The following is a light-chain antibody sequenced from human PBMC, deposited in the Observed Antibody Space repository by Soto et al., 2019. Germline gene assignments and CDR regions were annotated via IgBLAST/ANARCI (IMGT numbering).Light chain of an antibody. CDR2: DAS. Sequence: DIQMTQSTSTLSGSVGDRVTITCRASQSIRSLLAWYQQKPGKAPKVLIYDASSLESGVPSRFSATVSGTEFSLTITSLQPEDFATYYCQQLFDSPITFGQGTRLDI. J-gene: IGKJ5*01. V-gene: IGKV1-5*01. CDR3: QQLFDSPIT. CDR1: QSIRSL.